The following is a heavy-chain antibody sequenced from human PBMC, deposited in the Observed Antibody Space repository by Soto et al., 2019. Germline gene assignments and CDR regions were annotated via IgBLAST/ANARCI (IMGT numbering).Heavy chain of an antibody. CDR1: GFIFGTYG. CDR2: ISYDGNKE. J-gene: IGHJ6*04. CDR3: AKETATSVDYNCFYGLDV. Sequence: QGQLVESGGGVVQPGRSLRLSCSASGFIFGTYGMDWVRQAPGKGLEWVALISYDGNKEFYADSVKGRFTISRDNSRNTLYLHMNSLKPEDTAMYYGAKETATSVDYNCFYGLDVWGTGTTVSVSS. D-gene: IGHD1-20*01. V-gene: IGHV3-30*18.